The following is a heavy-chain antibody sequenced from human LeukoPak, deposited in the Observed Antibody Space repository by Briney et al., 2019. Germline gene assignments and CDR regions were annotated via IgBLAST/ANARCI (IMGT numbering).Heavy chain of an antibody. Sequence: ASVKVSRKASGYTFTSYDINWVRQATGQGLEWMGWMNPNSGNTGYAQKFQGRGTITRNTSISTAYMELSSLRSEDTAVYYCARGLYCSGGSCYLYYFDYWGQGTLVTVSS. CDR3: ARGLYCSGGSCYLYYFDY. J-gene: IGHJ4*02. D-gene: IGHD2-15*01. CDR1: GYTFTSYD. V-gene: IGHV1-8*03. CDR2: MNPNSGNT.